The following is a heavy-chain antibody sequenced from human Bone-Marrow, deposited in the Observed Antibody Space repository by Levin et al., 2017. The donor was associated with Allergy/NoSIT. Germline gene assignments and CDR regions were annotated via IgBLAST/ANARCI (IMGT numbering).Heavy chain of an antibody. CDR1: EFTFSSYW. D-gene: IGHD3-10*01. CDR2: IKQDGSEK. Sequence: QPGGSLRLSCAVSEFTFSSYWMGWVRQAPGKGLEWLAKIKQDGSEKHYVDSVKGRFTISRDNAKNSLYLQMNSLRAEDTAVYYCARYASGSYHFDYWGQGTLVTVSS. CDR3: ARYASGSYHFDY. V-gene: IGHV3-7*01. J-gene: IGHJ4*02.